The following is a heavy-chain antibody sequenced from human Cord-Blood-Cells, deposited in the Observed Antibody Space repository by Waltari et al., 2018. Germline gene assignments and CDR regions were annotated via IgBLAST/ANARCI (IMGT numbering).Heavy chain of an antibody. Sequence: QVQLVQSGAEVKKPGASVKVSCKASGYTFTGYYMHWVRQAPGQGLEWMGWINPSSSGKNYAQKFQGRVTMTRDTSISTAYMELSRLRSDDTAVYYCARAYCSSTSCYDYWGQGTLVTVSS. J-gene: IGHJ4*02. CDR1: GYTFTGYY. CDR3: ARAYCSSTSCYDY. CDR2: INPSSSGK. D-gene: IGHD2-2*01. V-gene: IGHV1-2*02.